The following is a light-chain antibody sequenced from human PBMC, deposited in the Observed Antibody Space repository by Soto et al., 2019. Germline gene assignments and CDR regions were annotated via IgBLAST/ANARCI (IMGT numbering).Light chain of an antibody. Sequence: IVLKQSPGTLSLSPGERATLSCRASQSVSSSYLGWYQQKPGQAPRLLIYGASSRATGIPDRLTGSGSGADFTLTISRLEAEDFAVYYCQQRSKLITFGQGTRLEIK. V-gene: IGKV3D-20*02. CDR1: QSVSSSY. CDR3: QQRSKLIT. J-gene: IGKJ5*01. CDR2: GAS.